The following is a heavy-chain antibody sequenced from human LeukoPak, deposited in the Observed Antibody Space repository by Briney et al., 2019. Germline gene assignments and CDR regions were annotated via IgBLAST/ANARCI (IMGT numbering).Heavy chain of an antibody. CDR2: ISGSGGAT. V-gene: IGHV3-23*01. Sequence: GGSLRLSCAASGFTFSSYPMNWVRQAPGKGLEWVSVISGSGGATFYGDSVQGRFTVSRDNSRDTLYLQMSSLRAEDTAVYYCARESHIVVVTATQAKVEYFQHWGQGTLVTVSS. J-gene: IGHJ1*01. D-gene: IGHD2-21*02. CDR3: ARESHIVVVTATQAKVEYFQH. CDR1: GFTFSSYP.